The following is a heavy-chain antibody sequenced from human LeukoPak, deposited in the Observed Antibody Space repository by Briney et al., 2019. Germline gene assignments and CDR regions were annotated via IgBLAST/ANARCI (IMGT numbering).Heavy chain of an antibody. J-gene: IGHJ4*02. CDR3: AKNVGRDGYNDYFDY. V-gene: IGHV3-30*18. CDR1: GFSFSKYG. D-gene: IGHD5-24*01. Sequence: GWSLRLSCAASGFSFSKYGVHWIRQAPGKGLEWVAVISDAGSEKYYADSVKGRFTISRDNSKNTVYLQMNSLRPDDTAMYYCAKNVGRDGYNDYFDYWGQGTLVTVSS. CDR2: ISDAGSEK.